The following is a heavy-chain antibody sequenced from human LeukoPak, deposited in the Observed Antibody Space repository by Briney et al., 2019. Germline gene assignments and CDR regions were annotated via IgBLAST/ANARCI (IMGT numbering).Heavy chain of an antibody. CDR2: IYYSGST. V-gene: IGHV4-39*01. D-gene: IGHD6-6*01. Sequence: SETLSLTFTVSGGSISISSYYWRWIRQPPGKGLEWIGSIYYSGSTYYNPSLKSRVTISVDTSKNQFSLKLSSVTAADTAVYYCASIIAACFFYCWGRGTLVTVSS. CDR3: ASIIAACFFYC. CDR1: GGSISISSYY. J-gene: IGHJ4*02.